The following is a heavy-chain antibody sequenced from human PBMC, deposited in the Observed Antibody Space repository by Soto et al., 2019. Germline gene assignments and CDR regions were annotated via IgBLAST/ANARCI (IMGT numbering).Heavy chain of an antibody. J-gene: IGHJ4*02. V-gene: IGHV3-30*18. CDR1: GFTFSSYG. D-gene: IGHD4-17*01. Sequence: QVQLVESGGGVVQPGRSLRLSCAASGFTFSSYGMHWVRQAPGKGLEWVAVISYDGSNKYYADSVKGRFTISRDNSKNTLSRLMNSLRAEDTAVYYCAKSDGDYRGWFHYWGQGTLVTVSS. CDR3: AKSDGDYRGWFHY. CDR2: ISYDGSNK.